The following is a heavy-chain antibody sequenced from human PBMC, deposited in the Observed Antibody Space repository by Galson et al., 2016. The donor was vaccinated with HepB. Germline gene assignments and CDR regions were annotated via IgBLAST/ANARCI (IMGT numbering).Heavy chain of an antibody. Sequence: SLRLSCAASGFTFNSYGMHWVRQAPGKGLERVAILCYDRNNKYYADSVKGRFTISRDISKNTLYLQMNSLRAEDTAVYYCARDRYGDYLDYWGQGTLVTVSS. CDR1: GFTFNSYG. CDR3: ARDRYGDYLDY. D-gene: IGHD4-17*01. V-gene: IGHV3-33*01. CDR2: LCYDRNNK. J-gene: IGHJ4*02.